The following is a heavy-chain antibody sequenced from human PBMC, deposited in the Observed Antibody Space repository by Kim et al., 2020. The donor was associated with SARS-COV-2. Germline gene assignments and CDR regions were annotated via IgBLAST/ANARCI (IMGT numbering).Heavy chain of an antibody. CDR2: IYQSGST. D-gene: IGHD3-16*01. Sequence: SETLSLTCTVSCGSISTYYWNWIRQSPGKGLEAIGYIYQSGSTNYNPSLKSRVTISVDTSKNLFSLNLRSVTAADTAVYYCARERSDGFDIWGPGTLVTVSS. CDR1: CGSISTYY. CDR3: ARERSDGFDI. V-gene: IGHV4-59*01. J-gene: IGHJ3*02.